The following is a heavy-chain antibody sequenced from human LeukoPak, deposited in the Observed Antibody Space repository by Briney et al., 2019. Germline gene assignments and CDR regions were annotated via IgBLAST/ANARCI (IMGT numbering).Heavy chain of an antibody. CDR3: ARPPSRGYSSSFEY. J-gene: IGHJ4*02. CDR1: GYSFPTYW. D-gene: IGHD6-13*01. Sequence: GESLKISCKGSGYSFPTYWIAWVRQMPGKGLEWMGIIYPDESNIRYSPSFQGQVTISADKSISTAYLQWSSLEASDTAMYYCARPPSRGYSSSFEYWGQGTLVTVSS. V-gene: IGHV5-51*01. CDR2: IYPDESNI.